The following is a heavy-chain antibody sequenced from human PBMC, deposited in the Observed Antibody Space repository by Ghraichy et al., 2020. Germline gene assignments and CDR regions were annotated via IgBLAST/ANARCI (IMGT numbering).Heavy chain of an antibody. J-gene: IGHJ6*02. CDR3: ASLGCSSTSCYEVDV. V-gene: IGHV4-34*01. Sequence: SETLSLTCAVYGGSFSGYYWSWIRQPPGKGLEWIGEINHSGSTNYNPSLKSRVTISVDTSKNQFSLKLSPVTAADTVVYYCASLGCSSTSCYEVDVWGQGTTVTVSS. CDR1: GGSFSGYY. CDR2: INHSGST. D-gene: IGHD2-2*01.